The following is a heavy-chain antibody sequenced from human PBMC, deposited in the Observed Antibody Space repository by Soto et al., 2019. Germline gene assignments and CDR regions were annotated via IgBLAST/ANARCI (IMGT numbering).Heavy chain of an antibody. CDR2: ISAYNGNT. CDR3: ARTGALRAPHWFDP. CDR1: GYTFTGYG. Sequence: ASVKVSCKASGYTFTGYGISWVRQAPGQGLEWMGWISAYNGNTNYAQKLQGRVTMTTDTSTSTAYMELRSLRSDDTAVYYCARTGALRAPHWFDPWGQGTLVTVSS. V-gene: IGHV1-18*01. J-gene: IGHJ5*02. D-gene: IGHD3-10*01.